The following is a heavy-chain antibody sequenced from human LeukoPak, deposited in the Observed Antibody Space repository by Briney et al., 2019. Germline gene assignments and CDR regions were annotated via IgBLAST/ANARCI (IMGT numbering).Heavy chain of an antibody. Sequence: GGSLRLSCAASGFTFSSYEMNWVRQAPGKGLEWVSYISSSGSTIYYADSVKGRFTISRDNAKNSLYLQMNSLRAEDTAVYYCARELWFGGRTNFDAWGQGTLVTVSS. J-gene: IGHJ5*02. D-gene: IGHD3-10*01. CDR3: ARELWFGGRTNFDA. CDR2: ISSSGSTI. V-gene: IGHV3-48*03. CDR1: GFTFSSYE.